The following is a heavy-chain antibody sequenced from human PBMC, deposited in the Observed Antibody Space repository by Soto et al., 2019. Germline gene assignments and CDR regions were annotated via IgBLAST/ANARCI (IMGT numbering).Heavy chain of an antibody. CDR1: GGSFSGYY. D-gene: IGHD2-8*01. CDR3: ARDAPNKVVTSDSHALHI. J-gene: IGHJ3*02. Sequence: SENPALTCAVYGGSFSGYYWSWIRQPPGKGLEWIGEINHSGSTNYNPSLKSRVTISVDTSKNQFYMKLSSVTAADTAVYYCARDAPNKVVTSDSHALHICVQGTMVP. CDR2: INHSGST. V-gene: IGHV4-34*01.